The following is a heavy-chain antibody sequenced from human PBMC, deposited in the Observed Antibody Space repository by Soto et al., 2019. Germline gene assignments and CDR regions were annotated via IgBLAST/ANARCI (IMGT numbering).Heavy chain of an antibody. V-gene: IGHV1-69*06. CDR3: ARVQLELLPGQTYYYYGMDV. CDR2: IIPIFGTA. D-gene: IGHD1-7*01. J-gene: IGHJ6*02. CDR1: GGTFSSYA. Sequence: ASVKVSCKASGGTFSSYAISWVRQAPGQGLEWMGGIIPIFGTANYAQKFQGRVTITAAKSTSTAYMELSSLRSEDTAVYYCARVQLELLPGQTYYYYGMDVWGQGTTVTVSS.